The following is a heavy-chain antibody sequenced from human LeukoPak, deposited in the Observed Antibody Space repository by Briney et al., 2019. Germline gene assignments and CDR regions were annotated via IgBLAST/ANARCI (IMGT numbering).Heavy chain of an antibody. CDR3: ARGPTGYEYVWGSYRSGYFDY. CDR1: GGSISSSSYY. Sequence: SETLSLTCTVSGGSISSSSYYWGWIRQPPGKGLEWIGSIYYSGSTYYNPSLKSRVTISVDTSKNQFSLKLSSVTAADTAVYYCARGPTGYEYVWGSYRSGYFDYWGQGTLVTVSS. CDR2: IYYSGST. V-gene: IGHV4-39*07. J-gene: IGHJ4*02. D-gene: IGHD3-16*02.